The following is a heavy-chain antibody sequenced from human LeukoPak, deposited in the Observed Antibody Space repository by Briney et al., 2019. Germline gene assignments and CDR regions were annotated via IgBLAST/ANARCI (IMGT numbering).Heavy chain of an antibody. Sequence: AGGSLRLSCAASGFTFSNYALSWVRQAPGKGLEWVSSISVSGGGTYYADCVKGRFTISRDNSKNTLDLQMNSLRAEDTALYYCARRRENYGDFDYWGQGTLVTVSS. J-gene: IGHJ4*02. CDR2: ISVSGGGT. CDR3: ARRRENYGDFDY. D-gene: IGHD3-10*01. CDR1: GFTFSNYA. V-gene: IGHV3-23*01.